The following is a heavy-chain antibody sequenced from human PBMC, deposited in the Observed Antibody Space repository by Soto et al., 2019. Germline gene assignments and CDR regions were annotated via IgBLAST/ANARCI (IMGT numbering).Heavy chain of an antibody. D-gene: IGHD6-13*01. Sequence: SVKVSCKASGGTFSSYAISWVRQAPGQGLEWMGGVIPIFGTANYAQKFQGRVTITADKSTSTAYMELSSLRSEDTAVYYCARGFQWAAAGTDYYYGMDVWGQGTTVTVSS. CDR3: ARGFQWAAAGTDYYYGMDV. CDR1: GGTFSSYA. V-gene: IGHV1-69*06. CDR2: VIPIFGTA. J-gene: IGHJ6*02.